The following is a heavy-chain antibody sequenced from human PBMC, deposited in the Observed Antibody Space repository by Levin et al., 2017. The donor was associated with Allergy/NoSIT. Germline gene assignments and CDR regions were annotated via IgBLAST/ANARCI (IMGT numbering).Heavy chain of an antibody. V-gene: IGHV3-9*01. Sequence: GGSLRLSCAASGFTFDNYAMHWVRQAPGKGLEWVSGISSNSGSIGYADSVKGRFTISRDNAKNSLYLQMNSLRVEDTALYYCAKVVVVRGGFDYWGQGTLVTVSS. CDR1: GFTFDNYA. CDR3: AKVVVVRGGFDY. J-gene: IGHJ4*02. CDR2: ISSNSGSI. D-gene: IGHD2-2*01.